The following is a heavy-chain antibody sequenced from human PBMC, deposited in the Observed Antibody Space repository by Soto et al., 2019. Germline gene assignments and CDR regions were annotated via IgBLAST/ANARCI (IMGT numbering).Heavy chain of an antibody. D-gene: IGHD3-22*01. J-gene: IGHJ4*02. CDR1: GGSFSGYY. CDR2: INHSGST. V-gene: IGHV4-34*01. CDR3: ARAPRYYYDSSAYYQHSDLIDY. Sequence: SETLSLTCAVYGGSFSGYYWSWIRQPPGKGLEWIGEINHSGSTNYNPSLKSRVTISVDTSKNQFSLKLSSVTAADTAVYYCARAPRYYYDSSAYYQHSDLIDYWSQGTLVTVSS.